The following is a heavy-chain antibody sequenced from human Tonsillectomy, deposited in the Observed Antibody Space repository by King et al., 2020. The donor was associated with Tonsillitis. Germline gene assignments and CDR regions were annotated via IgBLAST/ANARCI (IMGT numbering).Heavy chain of an antibody. D-gene: IGHD3-10*01. V-gene: IGHV4-61*02. Sequence: QLQESGPGLVKPSKTLSLTCTVSGGSISSGSYYWSWIRQPAGKGLEWIGRIYTSGSTNYNPSLKSRVTISVDTSKNQFSLKLSSVTAADTAVYYCARDRDYGSGSYYMGEYYYYYMDVWGKGTTVTVSS. CDR2: IYTSGST. CDR3: ARDRDYGSGSYYMGEYYYYYMDV. CDR1: GGSISSGSYY. J-gene: IGHJ6*03.